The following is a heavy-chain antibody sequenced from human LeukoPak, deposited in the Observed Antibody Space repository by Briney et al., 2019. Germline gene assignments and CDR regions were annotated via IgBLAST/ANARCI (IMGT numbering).Heavy chain of an antibody. CDR1: GGSISSGCYY. Sequence: SQTLSLTCTVSGGSISSGCYYWSWLRQPPGKGLEWNGYIYHRGSTYKNPSLKSRATISVARTKNQFSLKLSSVTGADTAVYYSTMSGSSSSDLRTLAHWYFDLWGRGTLVTVSS. CDR3: TMSGSSSSDLRTLAHWYFDL. V-gene: IGHV4-30-2*01. CDR2: IYHRGST. J-gene: IGHJ2*01. D-gene: IGHD6-6*01.